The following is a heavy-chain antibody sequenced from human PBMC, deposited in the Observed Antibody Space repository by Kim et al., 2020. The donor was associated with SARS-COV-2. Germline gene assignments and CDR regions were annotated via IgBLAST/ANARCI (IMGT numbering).Heavy chain of an antibody. Sequence: IYYADSVKGRFTISRDNAKNSLYLQMNSLRAEDTAVYYCARVAIFRAFDIWGQGTMVTVSS. J-gene: IGHJ3*02. CDR2: I. V-gene: IGHV3-11*01. D-gene: IGHD5-18*01. CDR3: ARVAIFRAFDI.